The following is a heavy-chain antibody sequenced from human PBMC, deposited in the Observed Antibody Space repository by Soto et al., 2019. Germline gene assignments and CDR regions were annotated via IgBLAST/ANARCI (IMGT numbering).Heavy chain of an antibody. J-gene: IGHJ6*02. Sequence: EVQLLESGGGLVQPGGSLRLSCIASGFTFGTYAMSWVRQAPGKGLEWVSGISDSGSGTYYAGSVRGRFTISRDNSKDTMYMQMRTLRADATAVYYGTKTVEPCSACFSAAGMGVWGQGTTVTVSS. D-gene: IGHD6-19*01. CDR1: GFTFGTYA. V-gene: IGHV3-23*01. CDR2: ISDSGSGT. CDR3: TKTVEPCSACFSAAGMGV.